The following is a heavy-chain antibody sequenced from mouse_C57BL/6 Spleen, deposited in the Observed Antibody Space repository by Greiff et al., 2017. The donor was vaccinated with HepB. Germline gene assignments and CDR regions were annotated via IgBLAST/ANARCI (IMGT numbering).Heavy chain of an antibody. Sequence: EVKLQESGPGLVKPSQSLSLTCSVTGYSITSGYYWNWIRQFPGNKLEWMGYISYDGSNNYNPSLKNRISITRDTSKNQFFLKLNSVTTEDTATYYCARADGYDEGFAYWGQGTLVTVSA. CDR3: ARADGYDEGFAY. CDR2: ISYDGSN. D-gene: IGHD2-2*01. V-gene: IGHV3-6*01. CDR1: GYSITSGYY. J-gene: IGHJ3*01.